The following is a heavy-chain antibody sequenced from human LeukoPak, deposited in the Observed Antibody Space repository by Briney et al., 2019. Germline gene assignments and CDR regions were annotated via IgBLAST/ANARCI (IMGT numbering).Heavy chain of an antibody. CDR2: INHSGST. J-gene: IGHJ4*02. D-gene: IGHD1-26*01. CDR1: GGSFSGNY. CDR3: ARSRMLSSGSYYFI. Sequence: PSETLSLTCDVYGGSFSGNYWSWIRQPPGKGLGWIGEINHSGSTNYNPSLKSRVTISVDTSKNQFSLKLSSVTAADTAVYYCARSRMLSSGSYYFIWGQGTLVTVSS. V-gene: IGHV4-34*01.